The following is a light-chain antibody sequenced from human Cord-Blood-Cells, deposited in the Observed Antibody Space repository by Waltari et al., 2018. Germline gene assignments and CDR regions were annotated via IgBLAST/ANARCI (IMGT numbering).Light chain of an antibody. Sequence: DIQMTQFPFSLSASVVDRVTLPCRASQSISSYLNWYQQKPGKAPKLLTYAASSLQSVVPSRSSGSVSGTDFTLTISSLQPEDFATYYCQQRYSTPWTFGQGTKVEIK. CDR2: AAS. V-gene: IGKV1-39*01. CDR1: QSISSY. CDR3: QQRYSTPWT. J-gene: IGKJ1*01.